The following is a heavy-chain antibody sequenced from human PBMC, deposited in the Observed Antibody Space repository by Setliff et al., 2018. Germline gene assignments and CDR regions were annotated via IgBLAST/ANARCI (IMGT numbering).Heavy chain of an antibody. CDR3: YTWLLYSSSWYRDH. CDR1: GFAFNTYW. J-gene: IGHJ4*02. D-gene: IGHD6-13*01. V-gene: IGHV3-15*01. Sequence: GGSLRLSCAASGFAFNTYWMHWVRQVPGKGLEWVGRIKSRTAGGTTDYAAPVKGRFTISRDDPGNTLYLQMSSLKAEDTAVYYCYTWLLYSSSWYRDHWGQGTLVTVSS. CDR2: IKSRTAGGTT.